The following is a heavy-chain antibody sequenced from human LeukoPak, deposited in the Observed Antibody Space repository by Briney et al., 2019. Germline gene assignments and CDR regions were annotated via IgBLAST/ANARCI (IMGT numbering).Heavy chain of an antibody. V-gene: IGHV1-18*04. CDR3: ARDREYCTSTICPVDY. J-gene: IGHJ4*02. D-gene: IGHD2-2*01. Sequence: GASVKVSCKASGYTFTSYYMHWVRQAPGQGLEWMGWISTYNGNTDYAQKFRGRVTMTTDTSTSTAYMELRSLTSDDTAVYYCARDREYCTSTICPVDYWGQGSLVTVSS. CDR1: GYTFTSYY. CDR2: ISTYNGNT.